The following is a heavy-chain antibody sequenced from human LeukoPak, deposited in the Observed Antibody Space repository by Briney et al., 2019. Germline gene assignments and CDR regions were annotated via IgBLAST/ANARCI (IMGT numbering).Heavy chain of an antibody. J-gene: IGHJ4*02. CDR2: ISSSSSTI. D-gene: IGHD2-2*01. CDR1: GFTFSSYS. V-gene: IGHV3-48*02. CDR3: ARDCSSTSCYEPRY. Sequence: VQPGGSLRLSCAASGFTFSSYSMNWVRQAPGKGLEWVSYISSSSSTIYYADSVKGRFTISRDNAKNSLYLQMNSLRDEDTAVYYCARDCSSTSCYEPRYWGQGTLVTVSS.